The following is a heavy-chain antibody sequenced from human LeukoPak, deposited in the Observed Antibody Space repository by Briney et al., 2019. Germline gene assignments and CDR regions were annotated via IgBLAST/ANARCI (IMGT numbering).Heavy chain of an antibody. CDR3: ARASSGYSSDNWFDP. D-gene: IGHD3-22*01. J-gene: IGHJ5*02. V-gene: IGHV1-46*01. Sequence: ASVKVSCKASGYTFTSYRMHWVRQAPGQGLEWMGIINPGGGSTSYAQKFQGRVTMTTDTSTSTAYMELRSLRSDDTAVYYCARASSGYSSDNWFDPWGQGTLVTVSS. CDR2: INPGGGST. CDR1: GYTFTSYR.